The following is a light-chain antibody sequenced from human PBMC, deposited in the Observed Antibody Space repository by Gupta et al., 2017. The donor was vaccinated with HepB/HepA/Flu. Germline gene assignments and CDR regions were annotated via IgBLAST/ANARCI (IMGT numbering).Light chain of an antibody. CDR2: GAS. CDR3: QQYNYLWT. J-gene: IGKJ1*01. CDR1: QSVSSH. Sequence: DMVLTQSPATLSVSPGEGVTLSCRASQSVSSHLDWYQQKPGQAPRLLILGASTRATGIPARCSGSGSGTEFTLTSSSLQSEDFAVYYCQQYNYLWTFGPGTKVEIK. V-gene: IGKV3-15*01.